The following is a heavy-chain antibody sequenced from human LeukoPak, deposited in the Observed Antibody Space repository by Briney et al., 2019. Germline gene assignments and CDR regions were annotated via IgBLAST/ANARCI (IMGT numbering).Heavy chain of an antibody. D-gene: IGHD2-2*01. CDR2: FDVIDAKT. CDR3: ARAIVVVPAAIGWFDP. V-gene: IGHV1-24*01. CDR1: GSSLTELS. J-gene: IGHJ5*02. Sequence: RASVKVSCTVSGSSLTELSLYWVRQAPGKELEWMGGFDVIDAKTFYAQKFQGRVTITTDESTSTAYMELSSLRSEDTAVYYCARAIVVVPAAIGWFDPWGQGTLVTVSS.